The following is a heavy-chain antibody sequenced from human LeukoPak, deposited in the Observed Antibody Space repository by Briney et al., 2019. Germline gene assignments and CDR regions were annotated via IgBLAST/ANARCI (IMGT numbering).Heavy chain of an antibody. J-gene: IGHJ4*02. Sequence: QVQLQESGPGLVEPSQTLSLTCTVSGGSVTSGNYYWYWIRQPAGKGLEWIGRIYTNGGASYNPSLKSRVTISIDASKNQFSLKLSSVTAADTAVYHCAREPPGYWGQGILVTVSS. CDR3: AREPPGY. V-gene: IGHV4-61*02. CDR2: IYTNGGA. CDR1: GGSVTSGNYY.